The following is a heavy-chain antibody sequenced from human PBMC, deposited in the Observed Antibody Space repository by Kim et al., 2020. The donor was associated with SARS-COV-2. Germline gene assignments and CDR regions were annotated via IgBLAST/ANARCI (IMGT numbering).Heavy chain of an antibody. CDR1: GGTFSSYA. J-gene: IGHJ6*02. CDR2: IIPIFGTA. Sequence: SVKVSCKASGGTFSSYAISWVRQAPGQGLEWMGGIIPIFGTANYAQKFQGRVTITADESTSTAYMELSSLRSEDTAVYYCARRSSRNYDSSGYPPGEYGMDVWGQGTTVTVSS. D-gene: IGHD3-22*01. CDR3: ARRSSRNYDSSGYPPGEYGMDV. V-gene: IGHV1-69*13.